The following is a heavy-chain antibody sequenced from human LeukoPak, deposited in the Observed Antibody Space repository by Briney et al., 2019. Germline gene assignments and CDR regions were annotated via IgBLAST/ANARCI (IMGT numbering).Heavy chain of an antibody. CDR3: ARRAIVVVPAAKVYYYYYYMDV. CDR1: GFTFSSYW. D-gene: IGHD2-2*01. CDR2: INSDGSST. Sequence: PGGSLRLSCAASGFTFSSYWMHWVRQAPGKGLVWVSRINSDGSSTSYADSVKGRFTISRDNAKNTLYLQMNSLRAEDTAVYYCARRAIVVVPAAKVYYYYYYMDVWGKGTTVAVSS. V-gene: IGHV3-74*01. J-gene: IGHJ6*03.